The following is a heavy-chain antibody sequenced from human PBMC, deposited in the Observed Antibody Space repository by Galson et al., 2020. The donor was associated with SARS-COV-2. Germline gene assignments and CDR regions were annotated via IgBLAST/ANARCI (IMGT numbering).Heavy chain of an antibody. CDR2: IYYSGST. V-gene: IGHV4-59*01. Sequence: SLTCTVSGGSISSYYWSWIRQPPGKGLEWIGYIYYSGSTNYNPSLKSRVTISVDTSKNQFSLKLSSVTAADTAVYYCAGSTSVGYFDYWGQGTLVTVSS. J-gene: IGHJ4*02. CDR1: GGSISSYY. D-gene: IGHD2-2*01. CDR3: AGSTSVGYFDY.